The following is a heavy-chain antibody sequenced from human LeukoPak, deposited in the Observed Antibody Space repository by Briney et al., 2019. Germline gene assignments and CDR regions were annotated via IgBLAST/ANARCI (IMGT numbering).Heavy chain of an antibody. Sequence: ASVTVSCKASGYTFTGYYMHWVRQAPGQGLEWMGWINPNSGGTNYAQKFQGWVTMTRDTSISTAYMELSRLRSDDTAVFYCARDYCSSTSCLFDYWGQGTLVTVSS. D-gene: IGHD2-2*01. J-gene: IGHJ4*02. CDR3: ARDYCSSTSCLFDY. V-gene: IGHV1-2*04. CDR2: INPNSGGT. CDR1: GYTFTGYY.